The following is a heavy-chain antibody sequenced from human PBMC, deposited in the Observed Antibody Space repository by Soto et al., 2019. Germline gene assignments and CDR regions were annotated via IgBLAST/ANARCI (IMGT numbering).Heavy chain of an antibody. D-gene: IGHD6-13*01. Sequence: ASVKVSCKASGYTFTIYAMNCVLQSPLQWLEWMGWINTNTGNPTYAQGFTGRFVFSLDTSVSTAYLQICSLKAEDTAVYYCASGQAAGPYYYYYGMDVWGQGTTVTVSS. CDR1: GYTFTIYA. J-gene: IGHJ6*02. CDR3: ASGQAAGPYYYYYGMDV. CDR2: INTNTGNP. V-gene: IGHV7-4-1*01.